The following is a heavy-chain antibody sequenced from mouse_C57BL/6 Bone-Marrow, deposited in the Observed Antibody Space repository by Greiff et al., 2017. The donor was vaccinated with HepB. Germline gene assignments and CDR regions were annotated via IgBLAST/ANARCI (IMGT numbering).Heavy chain of an antibody. CDR3: ARVGLNYYGSSSFDY. CDR2: ISYDGSN. CDR1: GYSITSGYY. Sequence: VQLQQSGPGLVKPSQSLSLTCSVTGYSITSGYYWNWIRQFPGNKLEWMGYISYDGSNNYNPSLKNRISITRDTSKNQFFLKLNSVTTEDTATYYCARVGLNYYGSSSFDYWGQGTTLTVSS. J-gene: IGHJ2*01. D-gene: IGHD1-1*01. V-gene: IGHV3-6*01.